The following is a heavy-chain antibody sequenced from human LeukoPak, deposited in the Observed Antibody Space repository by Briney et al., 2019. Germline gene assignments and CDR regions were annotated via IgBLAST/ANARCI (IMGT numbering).Heavy chain of an antibody. CDR1: GYSFTSYW. V-gene: IGHV5-51*01. D-gene: IGHD5-18*01. J-gene: IGHJ6*02. Sequence: GESLKISCKGSGYSFTSYWIGWVRQMPGKGLEWMGIIYPGDSDTRYSPSFQGQVTISADKSISTAYLQWSSLKASDTAMYYCARSYSYGDYYYGMDVWGQGTMVTVSS. CDR3: ARSYSYGDYYYGMDV. CDR2: IYPGDSDT.